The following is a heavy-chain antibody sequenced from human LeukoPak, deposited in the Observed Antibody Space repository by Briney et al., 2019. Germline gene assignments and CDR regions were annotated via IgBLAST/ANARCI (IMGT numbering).Heavy chain of an antibody. CDR1: GFTFSDYY. V-gene: IGHV3-11*04. CDR3: ARFRGELLRGNWFDP. CDR2: ISSSGSTI. Sequence: GGSLRLSCAASGFTFSDYYMNWVRQAPGKGLEWVSYISSSGSTIYYADSVKGRFTISRDNAKNSLYLQMNSLRAEDTAVYYCARFRGELLRGNWFDPWGQGTLVTVSS. J-gene: IGHJ5*02. D-gene: IGHD1-26*01.